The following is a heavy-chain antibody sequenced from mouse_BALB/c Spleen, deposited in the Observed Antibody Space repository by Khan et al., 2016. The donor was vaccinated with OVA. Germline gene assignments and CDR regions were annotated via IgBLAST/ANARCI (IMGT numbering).Heavy chain of an antibody. Sequence: VQLVESGPGLVAPSQSLSITCTVSGFSLTGFGINWVRQPPGKGLEWLGMIWGDGSTDYNSALKSRLSISKDNSKSQVFLKMNSLQPDDTARYYCSSELRLGGFAYWGQGTLVTVSA. D-gene: IGHD1-2*01. CDR1: GFSLTGFG. J-gene: IGHJ3*01. CDR2: IWGDGST. V-gene: IGHV2-6-7*01. CDR3: SSELRLGGFAY.